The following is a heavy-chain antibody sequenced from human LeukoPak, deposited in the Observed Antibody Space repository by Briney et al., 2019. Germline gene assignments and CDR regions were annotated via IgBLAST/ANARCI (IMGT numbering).Heavy chain of an antibody. CDR1: GGSISSSSYY. CDR2: IYHSGST. V-gene: IGHV4-39*07. CDR3: ARELVGSGSFDP. Sequence: PSETLSLTCTVSGGSISSSSYYWGWIRQPPGKGLEWIGEIYHSGSTNYNPSLKSRVTISVDKSKNQFSLKLSSVTAADTAVYYCARELVGSGSFDPWGQGTLVTVSS. J-gene: IGHJ5*02. D-gene: IGHD3-10*01.